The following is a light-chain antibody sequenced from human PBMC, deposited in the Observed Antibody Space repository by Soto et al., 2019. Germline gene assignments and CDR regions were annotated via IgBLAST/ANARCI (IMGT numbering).Light chain of an antibody. CDR1: NNKFYSSNNNNH. CDR3: YGSFSTPLT. Sequence: DWMAVSLGDRVTLDGSRINNKFYSSNNNNHLAWYKQKPGQPPKLVIYWASTRESGVPDRLSGSGSGTDYTLSIRCLQAEDAAVDYCYGSFSTPLTFAGGTKGDIK. V-gene: IGKV4-1*01. CDR2: WAS. J-gene: IGKJ4*01.